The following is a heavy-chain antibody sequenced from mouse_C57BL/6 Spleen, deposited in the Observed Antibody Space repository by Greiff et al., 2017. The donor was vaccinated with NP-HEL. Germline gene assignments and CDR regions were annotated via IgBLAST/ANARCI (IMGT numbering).Heavy chain of an antibody. CDR2: INPNNGGT. CDR1: GYTFTDYY. CDR3: ARPYYYGSSYPLRD. D-gene: IGHD1-1*01. J-gene: IGHJ2*01. V-gene: IGHV1-26*01. Sequence: EVQLQQSGPELVKPGASVKISCKASGYTFTDYYMNWVKQSHGKSLEWIGDINPNNGGTSYNQKFKGKATLTVDKSSSTAYMELRSLTSGDSAVYYCARPYYYGSSYPLRDWGQGTTLTVSS.